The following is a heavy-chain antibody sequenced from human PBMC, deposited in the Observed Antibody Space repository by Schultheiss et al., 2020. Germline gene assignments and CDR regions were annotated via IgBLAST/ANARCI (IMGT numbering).Heavy chain of an antibody. J-gene: IGHJ4*02. D-gene: IGHD5-24*01. CDR3: ARVGLGGDGYNLRLDY. Sequence: ASVKVSCKASGYTFTSYDINWVRQAPGQGLEWMGWINPNSGGTNYAQKFQGWVTMTRDTSISTDHMDLSRLRPDDTAVYYCARVGLGGDGYNLRLDYWGQGTLVTVSS. CDR2: INPNSGGT. V-gene: IGHV1-2*04. CDR1: GYTFTSYD.